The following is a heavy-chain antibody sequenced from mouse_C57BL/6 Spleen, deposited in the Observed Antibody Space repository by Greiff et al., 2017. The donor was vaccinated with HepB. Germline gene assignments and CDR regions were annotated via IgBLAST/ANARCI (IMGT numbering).Heavy chain of an antibody. Sequence: VQVVESGAELVRPGTSVKVSCKASGYAFTNYLIEWVKQRPGQGLEWIGVINPGSGGTNYNEKFKGKATLTADKSSSTAYMQLSSLTSEDSAVYFCARSGLYDYVAMDYWGQGTSVTVSS. CDR3: ARSGLYDYVAMDY. D-gene: IGHD1-1*01. J-gene: IGHJ4*01. CDR1: GYAFTNYL. CDR2: INPGSGGT. V-gene: IGHV1-54*01.